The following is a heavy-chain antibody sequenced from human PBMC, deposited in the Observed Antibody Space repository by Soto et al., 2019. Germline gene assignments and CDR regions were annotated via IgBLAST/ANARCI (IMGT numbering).Heavy chain of an antibody. J-gene: IGHJ4*02. CDR1: GGSISSYY. V-gene: IGHV4-59*08. Sequence: SETLSLTCTVSGGSISSYYWSWIRQPPGKGLEWIGYIYYSGSTNYNPSLKSRVTISVDTSKNQFSLKLGSVTAADTAVYYCARSAGILWFGESPFDYWGQGTLVTVSS. CDR3: ARSAGILWFGESPFDY. D-gene: IGHD3-10*01. CDR2: IYYSGST.